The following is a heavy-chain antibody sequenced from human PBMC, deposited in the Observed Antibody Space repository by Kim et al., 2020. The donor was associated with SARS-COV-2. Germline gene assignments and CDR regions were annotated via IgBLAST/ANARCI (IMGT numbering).Heavy chain of an antibody. J-gene: IGHJ6*03. Sequence: GRSLRLSCTASGFTFGDYAMSWVRQAPGKGLEWVCFIRSKAYGGTTEYAASVKGRFTISRDDTKSIAYLQINSLKTEDTAVYYCTRAHNIGSLAYYYYYMDVWGKGTTVTVSS. CDR3: TRAHNIGSLAYYYYYMDV. V-gene: IGHV3-49*04. CDR1: GFTFGDYA. CDR2: IRSKAYGGTT. D-gene: IGHD1-26*01.